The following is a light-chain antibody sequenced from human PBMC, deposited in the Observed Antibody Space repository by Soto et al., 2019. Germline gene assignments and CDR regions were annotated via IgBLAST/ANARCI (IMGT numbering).Light chain of an antibody. CDR1: QSISTY. CDR2: DAS. CDR3: QQSFSTPPT. J-gene: IGKJ2*01. V-gene: IGKV1-39*01. Sequence: DIQMTQSPSSLSASVGDRVTITCRAGQSISTYLNWYQWKPGKAPKFLIHDASNLQSGVPTRFSGSGSGTDFTLTISSLQPEDFATYYCQQSFSTPPTFGQGTKLEIK.